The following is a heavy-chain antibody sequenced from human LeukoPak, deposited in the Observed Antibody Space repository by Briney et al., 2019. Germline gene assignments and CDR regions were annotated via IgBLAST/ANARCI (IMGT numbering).Heavy chain of an antibody. Sequence: GGSLRLSCAASGSTVSSYGMHWVRQAPGKWRGCEAVISYDGSNKYYADYVNGRYTISRDNSKNAQYLQMNKLRAEDTDVYYCEKDKAVAGSHFDYWGQGTLVTVSS. V-gene: IGHV3-30*18. J-gene: IGHJ4*02. CDR1: GSTVSSYG. CDR2: ISYDGSNK. D-gene: IGHD6-19*01. CDR3: EKDKAVAGSHFDY.